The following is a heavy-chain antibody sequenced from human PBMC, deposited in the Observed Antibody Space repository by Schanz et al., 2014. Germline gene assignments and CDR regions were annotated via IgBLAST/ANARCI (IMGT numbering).Heavy chain of an antibody. CDR3: ARDQSPYTNSSDVRYFDY. V-gene: IGHV1-18*01. Sequence: QVQLVQSGAEVKKPGASVKVSCKASGYTFTSYGISWVRQAPGQGLEWMGWISPYNGNTNYAQKLQGRVTMTADTSTSTAHMDLRSLRSDDTAVYYCARDQSPYTNSSDVRYFDYWGQGSLVTVSS. D-gene: IGHD6-6*01. J-gene: IGHJ4*02. CDR2: ISPYNGNT. CDR1: GYTFTSYG.